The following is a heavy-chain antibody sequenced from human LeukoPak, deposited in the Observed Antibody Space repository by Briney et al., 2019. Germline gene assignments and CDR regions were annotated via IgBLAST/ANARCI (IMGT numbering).Heavy chain of an antibody. V-gene: IGHV4-34*01. J-gene: IGHJ5*02. CDR2: IYYSGST. Sequence: PSETLSLTCAVYGGSFSGYYWSWIRQPPGKGLEWIGSIYYSGSTYYNPSLKSRVTISVDTSKNQFSLKLSSVTAADTAVYYCASSPYCSSTSCYEPWGQGTLVTVSS. CDR1: GGSFSGYY. CDR3: ASSPYCSSTSCYEP. D-gene: IGHD2-2*01.